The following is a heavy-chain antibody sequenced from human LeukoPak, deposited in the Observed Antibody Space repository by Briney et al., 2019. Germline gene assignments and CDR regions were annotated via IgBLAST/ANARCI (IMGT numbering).Heavy chain of an antibody. CDR3: ASSGSRWLIDKTYSPY. CDR2: ISHNENT. CDR1: GGSFSGYY. D-gene: IGHD3-22*01. Sequence: SETLSLTCAVYGGSFSGYYWNWIRQPPGKGLEWIGEISHNENTNYSPSLKSRLTISIDTPKNQFSLKLSSVTAADTAVYYCASSGSRWLIDKTYSPYWGQGTLATVSS. J-gene: IGHJ4*02. V-gene: IGHV4-34*01.